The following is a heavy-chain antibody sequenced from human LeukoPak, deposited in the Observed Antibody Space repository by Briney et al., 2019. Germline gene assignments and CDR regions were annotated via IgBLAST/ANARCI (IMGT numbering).Heavy chain of an antibody. V-gene: IGHV4-38-2*01. CDR3: ARARGYYYYMDV. CDR1: GYSISSGYY. D-gene: IGHD3-10*01. CDR2: IYHSGST. J-gene: IGHJ6*03. Sequence: SETLSLTCVVSGYSISSGYYWAWIRQPPGKGLEWIGSIYHSGSTNYNPSLKSRVTISGDTSKNQFSLNLNSVTAADTAVYYCARARGYYYYMDVWGKGTTVTVSS.